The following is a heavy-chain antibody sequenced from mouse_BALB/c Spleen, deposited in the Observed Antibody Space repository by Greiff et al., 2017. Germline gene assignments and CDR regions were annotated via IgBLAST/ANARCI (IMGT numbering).Heavy chain of an antibody. CDR2: IYPGNSDT. CDR3: TREGRYGNYFDY. V-gene: IGHV1-5*01. CDR1: GYTFTSYW. D-gene: IGHD2-1*01. Sequence: VQLQQSGTVLARPGASVKMSCKASGYTFTSYWMHWVKQRPGQGLEWIGAIYPGNSDTSYNQKFKGKAKLTAVTSTSTAYMELSSLTNEDSAVYYCTREGRYGNYFDYWGQGTTLTVSS. J-gene: IGHJ2*01.